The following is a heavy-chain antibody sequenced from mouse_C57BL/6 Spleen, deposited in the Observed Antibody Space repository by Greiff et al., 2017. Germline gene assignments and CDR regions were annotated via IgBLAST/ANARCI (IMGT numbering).Heavy chain of an antibody. D-gene: IGHD1-1*01. CDR2: ISDGGSYT. V-gene: IGHV5-4*01. CDR3: ARDYYGSSYGYVDV. CDR1: GFTFSSYA. Sequence: EVKLVESGGGLVKPGGSLKLSCAASGFTFSSYAMSWVRQTPETRLEWVATISDGGSYTSYPDNVKGRFTISRDNAKHNLYLQMSQLKSEDTAMYYCARDYYGSSYGYVDVGGTGTTVTVSS. J-gene: IGHJ1*03.